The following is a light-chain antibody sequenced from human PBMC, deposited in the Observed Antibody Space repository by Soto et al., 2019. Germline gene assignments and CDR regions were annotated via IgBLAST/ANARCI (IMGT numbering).Light chain of an antibody. J-gene: IGLJ2*01. CDR3: SSYTSSTTLI. CDR1: SSGIGGYNY. CDR2: NVS. V-gene: IGLV2-14*01. Sequence: QSALTQPASVSGSPGQSITISCTGTSSGIGGYNYVSWYQQNPGKAPKLMIYNVSNRPSGVSNRFSASKSGNTASLTISGLQAEDEADYYCSSYTSSTTLIFGGGTKLTVL.